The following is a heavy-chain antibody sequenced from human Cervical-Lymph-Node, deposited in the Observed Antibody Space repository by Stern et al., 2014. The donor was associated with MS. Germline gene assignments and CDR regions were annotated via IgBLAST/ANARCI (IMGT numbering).Heavy chain of an antibody. D-gene: IGHD2-2*01. CDR3: ARGGVVPADTTWFDP. Sequence: QDQLVQSGAEVKRPGSSVKVSCKASGDTFISYSFSWGRQAPGQWLEMMGGITPLFGTTIYAQQLQGRVTITADESSSTVYMELTSLISQDTAVYYCARGGVVPADTTWFDPWGQGTPVTVSS. V-gene: IGHV1-69*01. J-gene: IGHJ5*02. CDR2: ITPLFGTT. CDR1: GDTFISYS.